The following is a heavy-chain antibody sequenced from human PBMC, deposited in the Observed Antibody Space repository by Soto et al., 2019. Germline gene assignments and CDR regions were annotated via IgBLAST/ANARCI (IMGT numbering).Heavy chain of an antibody. D-gene: IGHD6-13*01. Sequence: QITLKESGPTLVKPTQTLTLTCTFSGFSLSTSGVGVGWIRQPPGKALEWLALIYWDDDKRYSPSLKSSLTITKDTSKNQVVLTMTNMDPVDTATYYCVHLTAAVPFDYWGQGTLVTVSS. V-gene: IGHV2-5*02. CDR3: VHLTAAVPFDY. CDR1: GFSLSTSGVG. J-gene: IGHJ4*02. CDR2: IYWDDDK.